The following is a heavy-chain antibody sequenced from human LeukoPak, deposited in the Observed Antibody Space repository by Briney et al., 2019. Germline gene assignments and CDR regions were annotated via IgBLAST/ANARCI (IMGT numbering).Heavy chain of an antibody. J-gene: IGHJ6*02. Sequence: GGSLRLSCAASGFTFSDYYMNWIRQAPGKGLEWVSYISSSGSNIYYADSVKGRFTISRDNAKHSLYLEMNSLRAEDTAVFYCARWGHISTWNADGMDVWGQGTSVTVSS. D-gene: IGHD6-13*01. CDR1: GFTFSDYY. CDR2: ISSSGSNI. V-gene: IGHV3-11*04. CDR3: ARWGHISTWNADGMDV.